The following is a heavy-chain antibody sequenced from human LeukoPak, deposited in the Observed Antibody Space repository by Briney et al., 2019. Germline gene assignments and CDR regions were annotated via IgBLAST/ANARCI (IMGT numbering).Heavy chain of an antibody. V-gene: IGHV1-46*01. CDR1: GYTFTRYY. CDR3: ARGIAAAGPSGY. D-gene: IGHD6-13*01. CDR2: IDPSGGGT. J-gene: IGHJ4*02. Sequence: ASVKGSCTASGYTFTRYYMHSVRQAPGQGLEWMGIIDPSGGGTSYAQKFQGRVTMTRDMSTSTVYMELSSLRSEDTAVYYCARGIAAAGPSGYWGQGTLVTVSS.